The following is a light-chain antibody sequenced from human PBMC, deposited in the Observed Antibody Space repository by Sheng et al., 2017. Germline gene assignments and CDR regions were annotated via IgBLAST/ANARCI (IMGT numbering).Light chain of an antibody. CDR2: ATF. Sequence: AIQLTQSPSSLSASLGDRVTIACRASQDINRYLAWYQQKPGKAPKLLIYATFSLGKGVPPRFSGSGSGTDFTLTISGLQPEDSATYFCLQYYDYPLTFGQGSKVEVK. V-gene: IGKV1-6*01. CDR1: QDINRY. CDR3: LQYYDYPLT. J-gene: IGKJ1*01.